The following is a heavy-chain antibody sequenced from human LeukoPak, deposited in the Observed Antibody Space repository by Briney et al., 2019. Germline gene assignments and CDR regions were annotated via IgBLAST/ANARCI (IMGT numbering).Heavy chain of an antibody. D-gene: IGHD6-19*01. J-gene: IGHJ4*02. V-gene: IGHV3-23*01. CDR2: ISGSGGST. CDR1: GFTFSSYA. Sequence: GGSLRLSCAASGFTFSSYAMSWVRQAPGKGLEWVSAISGSGGSTYYADSVKGRFTISRDNSKNTLYLQMNSLRAEDTAVYYCARGYSSGWYIFDYWGQGTLVTVSS. CDR3: ARGYSSGWYIFDY.